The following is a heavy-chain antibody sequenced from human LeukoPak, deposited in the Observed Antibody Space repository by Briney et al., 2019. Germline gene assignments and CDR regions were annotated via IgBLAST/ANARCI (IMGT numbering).Heavy chain of an antibody. CDR1: GFTFNAFA. Sequence: PGGSLRLSCAASGFTFNAFAMNWVRQAPGKGLEWVSSISGTSGSTYSAEFVMGRFTISRDNSKNTLYLQMNSLRAEDTAVYYCAAYVWGRYRYGVYWGQGTLVTVSS. CDR2: ISGTSGST. J-gene: IGHJ4*02. D-gene: IGHD3-16*02. CDR3: AAYVWGRYRYGVY. V-gene: IGHV3-23*01.